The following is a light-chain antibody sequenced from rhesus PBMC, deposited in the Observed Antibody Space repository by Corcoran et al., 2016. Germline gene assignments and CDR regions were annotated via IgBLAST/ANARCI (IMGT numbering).Light chain of an antibody. V-gene: IGKV2-72*01. CDR1: PTLLHNNGHTY. CDR2: GGS. CDR3: QQAIDFPFT. Sequence: DILLTQTPLSLPITPGEPASISCRSNPTLLHNNGHTYLHWYLQKPGQSPQLLVYGGSKRASGVPNRFSGSGSGSDFTLTNKKVEAGDAGVYCCQQAIDFPFTFGPGTKLDLK. J-gene: IGKJ3*01.